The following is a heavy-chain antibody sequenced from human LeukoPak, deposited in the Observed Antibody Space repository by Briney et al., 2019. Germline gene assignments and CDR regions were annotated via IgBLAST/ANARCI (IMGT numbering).Heavy chain of an antibody. Sequence: AGESLKISCKGSGYSFTNYWIAWVRQMPGKGLEWMGIIYPGDSDTRYRPSFQDQVTISADKSISTAYLQWSSLKASDTAMYYCARHSKVTLPYYYYYTDVWGKGTTVTISS. CDR3: ARHSKVTLPYYYYYTDV. J-gene: IGHJ6*03. CDR2: IYPGDSDT. CDR1: GYSFTNYW. D-gene: IGHD2-21*02. V-gene: IGHV5-51*01.